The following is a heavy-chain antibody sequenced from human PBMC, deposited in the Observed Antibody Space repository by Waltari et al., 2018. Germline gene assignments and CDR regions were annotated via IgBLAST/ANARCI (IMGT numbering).Heavy chain of an antibody. CDR3: AKDLHNYYYYYCMDV. Sequence: EVELLESGGGLVQPGGSLRLSCAASGFTFSGYAMSWVRQAPGKGLEWVSAIRGSGANTYYANSVKCPFTSSRDNSKHTLFLQMNSLRAEDTAIYYCAKDLHNYYYYYCMDVWGKGTTVTVSS. CDR2: IRGSGANT. J-gene: IGHJ6*03. CDR1: GFTFSGYA. V-gene: IGHV3-23*01.